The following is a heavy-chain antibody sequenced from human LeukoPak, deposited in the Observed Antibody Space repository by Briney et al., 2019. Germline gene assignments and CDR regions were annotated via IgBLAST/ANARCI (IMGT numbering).Heavy chain of an antibody. V-gene: IGHV1-2*02. CDR2: INPNSGGT. D-gene: IGHD6-19*01. J-gene: IGHJ4*02. Sequence: ASVKVSCKASGYTFTGYYMHWVRQAPGQGLEWMGWINPNSGGTNYAQKFQGRVTMTRDTSISTAYTELSRLRSDDTAVYYCARNIAVAGTDRNDYWGQGTLVTVSS. CDR1: GYTFTGYY. CDR3: ARNIAVAGTDRNDY.